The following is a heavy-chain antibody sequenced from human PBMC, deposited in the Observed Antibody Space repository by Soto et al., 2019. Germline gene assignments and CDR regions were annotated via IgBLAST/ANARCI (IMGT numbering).Heavy chain of an antibody. J-gene: IGHJ4*02. CDR3: TRETRAYGGLPDY. CDR1: GGTFNNNL. D-gene: IGHD4-17*01. CDR2: IIPLFGTP. V-gene: IGHV1-69*01. Sequence: QVQLVQSGAEVKKPGSSVKVSCKVSGGTFNNNLINWVRQAPGQGLEWMGGIIPLFGTPNYAQKFQGRVTITADASTSTAYMELTSLTSHDTAVYYCTRETRAYGGLPDYWGQGTLVTVSS.